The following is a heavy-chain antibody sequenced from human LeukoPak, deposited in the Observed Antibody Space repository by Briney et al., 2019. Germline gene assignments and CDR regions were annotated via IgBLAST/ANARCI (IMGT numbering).Heavy chain of an antibody. V-gene: IGHV1-2*02. J-gene: IGHJ4*02. Sequence: ASVKVSCKASGYTLTGYYMHWVRQAPGQGLEWMGWINPNSGGTNYAQKFQGRVTMTRDTSISTAYMEVSRLSSDDTAVYYCARDRCSGASCYPDYWGQGTLVTVSS. D-gene: IGHD2-15*01. CDR1: GYTLTGYY. CDR3: ARDRCSGASCYPDY. CDR2: INPNSGGT.